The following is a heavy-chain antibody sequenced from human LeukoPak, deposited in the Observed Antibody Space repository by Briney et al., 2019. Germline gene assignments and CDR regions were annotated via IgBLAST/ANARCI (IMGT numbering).Heavy chain of an antibody. Sequence: GGSLRLSCTASGFTFRTYAMIWVRQAPGKGLEWVSAIRAGGDTTVYADAVRGRFTISRDNSKNTLYLQMNSLRAEDTAVYYCAKGIYSIGWSYFDYWGHGTLVTVSS. CDR1: GFTFRTYA. V-gene: IGHV3-23*01. CDR3: AKGIYSIGWSYFDY. D-gene: IGHD6-19*01. CDR2: IRAGGDTT. J-gene: IGHJ4*01.